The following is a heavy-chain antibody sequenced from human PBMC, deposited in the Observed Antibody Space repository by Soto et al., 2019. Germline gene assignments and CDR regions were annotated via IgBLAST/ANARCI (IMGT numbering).Heavy chain of an antibody. CDR3: AKSPGMYYYDSSGYYNYAF. Sequence: PGGSLRLSCAASGFTFSSHAMSWVRQAPGKGLEWVSAISGSGVSTYYADSVKGRFTISRDNSKNTLYLQMNSLRAEDTAVYYCAKSPGMYYYDSSGYYNYAFWGQGTLVTVSS. V-gene: IGHV3-23*01. D-gene: IGHD3-22*01. CDR2: ISGSGVST. J-gene: IGHJ4*02. CDR1: GFTFSSHA.